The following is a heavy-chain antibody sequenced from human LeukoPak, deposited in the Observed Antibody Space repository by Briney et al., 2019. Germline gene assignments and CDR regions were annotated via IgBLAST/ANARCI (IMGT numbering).Heavy chain of an antibody. J-gene: IGHJ4*02. CDR2: IIPIFGTA. V-gene: IGHV1-69*01. D-gene: IGHD3/OR15-3a*01. Sequence: SVKVSCKASGGTFSSYAISWVRQAPGQGLEWMGGIIPIFGTANYAQKFQGRVTITADESTSTAYMELSSLRSEGTAVYYCARTQDWSHIANFDYWGQGTLVTVSS. CDR3: ARTQDWSHIANFDY. CDR1: GGTFSSYA.